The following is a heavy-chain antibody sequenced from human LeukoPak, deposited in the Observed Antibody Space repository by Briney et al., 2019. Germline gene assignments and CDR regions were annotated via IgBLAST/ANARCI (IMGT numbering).Heavy chain of an antibody. D-gene: IGHD3-3*01. V-gene: IGHV4-59*01. Sequence: SEALSLTCTVSGGSISSYYWSWIRQPPGKGLEWIGYIYYSGSTNYNPSLKSRVTISVDTSKNQFSLKLSSVTAADTAVYYCARAVHSDFYNWFDPWGQGTLVTVSS. CDR2: IYYSGST. J-gene: IGHJ5*02. CDR1: GGSISSYY. CDR3: ARAVHSDFYNWFDP.